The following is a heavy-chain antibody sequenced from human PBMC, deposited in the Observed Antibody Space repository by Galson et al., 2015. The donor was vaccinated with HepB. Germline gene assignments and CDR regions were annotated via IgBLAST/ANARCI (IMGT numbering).Heavy chain of an antibody. V-gene: IGHV3-30-3*01. Sequence: SLRLSCAASGFTFSSYAMHWVRQAPGKGLEWVAVISYDGSNKYYADSVEGRFTISRDNSKNTLYLQMNSLRAEDTAVYYCAREWPGGYCSSTSCYRGPYGMDVWGQGTTVTVSS. CDR1: GFTFSSYA. CDR2: ISYDGSNK. CDR3: AREWPGGYCSSTSCYRGPYGMDV. J-gene: IGHJ6*02. D-gene: IGHD2-2*02.